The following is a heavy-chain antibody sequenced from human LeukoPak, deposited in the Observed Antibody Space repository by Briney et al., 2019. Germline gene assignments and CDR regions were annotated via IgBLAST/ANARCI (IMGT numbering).Heavy chain of an antibody. J-gene: IGHJ6*02. CDR1: GFALSSHW. CDR2: VNRDGSET. Sequence: PGGSLRLSCAASGFALSSHWMTWVRQVPGRGPEWVANVNRDGSETYYLDSVKGRFTISRDNAKNSLYLQMNSLRAEDTAVYYCARNHGSLEWLLYPYYYYGMDVWGQGTTVTVSS. D-gene: IGHD3-3*01. CDR3: ARNHGSLEWLLYPYYYYGMDV. V-gene: IGHV3-7*03.